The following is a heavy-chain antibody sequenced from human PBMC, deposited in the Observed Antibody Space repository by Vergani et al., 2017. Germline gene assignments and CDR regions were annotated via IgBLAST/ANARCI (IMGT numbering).Heavy chain of an antibody. CDR3: ARDRLGSEDPRFDY. V-gene: IGHV1-2*02. D-gene: IGHD7-27*01. Sequence: QVQLVQSGAEVKKPGAPVKVFCKASGYTLTGYYMHWVRQAPGQGLEWMGWINPNSGGTNYAQKFQGKFTMTRDTSISTAYMELSRLRSDDTAVYYCARDRLGSEDPRFDYWGQGTLVTVSS. J-gene: IGHJ4*02. CDR1: GYTLTGYY. CDR2: INPNSGGT.